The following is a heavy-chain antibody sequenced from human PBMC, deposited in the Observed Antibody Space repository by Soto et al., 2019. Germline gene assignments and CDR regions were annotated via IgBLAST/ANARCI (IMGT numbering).Heavy chain of an antibody. CDR1: GGSINSDY. CDR3: GRGDGWLVTD. CDR2: IHNTRSA. D-gene: IGHD5-12*01. V-gene: IGHV4-59*01. Sequence: QVQLQESGPGLVKPSETLSLTCAVSGGSINSDYWGWIRQPPGKGLEWIGFIHNTRSATYNPSLNSRATMSLDTAQKQFSLRLSSVPAADTAVYYCGRGDGWLVTDWGQGTLVFVSA. J-gene: IGHJ4*02.